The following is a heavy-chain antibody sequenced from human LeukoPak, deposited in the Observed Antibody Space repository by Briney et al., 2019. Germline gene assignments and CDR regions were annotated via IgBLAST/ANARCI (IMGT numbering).Heavy chain of an antibody. Sequence: PGGSLRLSCAASGFTFSSYAMSWVRQAPGKGLEWVSSISGSGGSTYYADSVKGRFTISRDTSKNTLYLQMNSLRAEDTAVYYCAKAAFSSGWYFYYYLDYWGQGTLVTVSS. CDR1: GFTFSSYA. CDR2: ISGSGGST. D-gene: IGHD6-19*01. V-gene: IGHV3-23*01. CDR3: AKAAFSSGWYFYYYLDY. J-gene: IGHJ4*02.